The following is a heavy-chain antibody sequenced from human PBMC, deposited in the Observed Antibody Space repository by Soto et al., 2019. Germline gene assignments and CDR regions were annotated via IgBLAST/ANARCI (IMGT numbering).Heavy chain of an antibody. CDR1: GFSLTTTEVA. Sequence: VSGPTLVNPTQSLTLTCSFSGFSLTTTEVAVGWIRQPPGKALEWLALIYWDDDKRYSPSLKSTFTITKDTSKNQVVLTMTNMDPVDTATYFCAHRPFRRTWHDAYDIWGPGTMVTVSS. CDR2: IYWDDDK. CDR3: AHRPFRRTWHDAYDI. D-gene: IGHD3-16*01. J-gene: IGHJ3*02. V-gene: IGHV2-5*02.